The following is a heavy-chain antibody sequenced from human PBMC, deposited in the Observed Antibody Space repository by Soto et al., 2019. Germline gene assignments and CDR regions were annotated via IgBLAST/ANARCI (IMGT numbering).Heavy chain of an antibody. V-gene: IGHV5-51*01. J-gene: IGHJ4*02. CDR3: ARRPWLSGYYDY. Sequence: GESLRISCKGSGYSFFSHWIGWGRQMPGKGLEWVGIIYPADSETRYSPSFQGQVTISVDKSINTAYLQWSSLKASDTAMSYCARRPWLSGYYDYWGQGSLVTASS. CDR1: GYSFFSHW. D-gene: IGHD3-22*01. CDR2: IYPADSET.